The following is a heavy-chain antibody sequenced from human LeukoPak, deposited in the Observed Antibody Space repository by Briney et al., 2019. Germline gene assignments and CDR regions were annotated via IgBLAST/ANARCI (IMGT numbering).Heavy chain of an antibody. D-gene: IGHD3-22*01. J-gene: IGHJ5*02. CDR2: VNLQGST. V-gene: IGHV4-4*02. Sequence: SETLSLTCGVSGGSISNTNWWTWVRQPPGKGLEWIGEVNLQGSTNYNPSLKSRVAISVDKSENHISLKLTSVTAADTAVYYGARLRIRDYYAGGGYLRWFDPWGQGTLVTVSS. CDR3: ARLRIRDYYAGGGYLRWFDP. CDR1: GGSISNTNW.